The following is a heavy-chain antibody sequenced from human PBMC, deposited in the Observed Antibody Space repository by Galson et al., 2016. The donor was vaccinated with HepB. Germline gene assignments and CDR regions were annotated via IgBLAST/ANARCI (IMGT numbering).Heavy chain of an antibody. V-gene: IGHV5-51*01. Sequence: WIGWVRQMPGKGLEWMGVIYPSDSDTRYSPSFQGQVTISADKSISTAYLQWNSLKASDTAIYYCARDLTPILWGQGTLVTVSS. CDR2: IYPSDSDT. CDR3: ARDLTPIL. J-gene: IGHJ4*02. CDR1: W. D-gene: IGHD3-9*01.